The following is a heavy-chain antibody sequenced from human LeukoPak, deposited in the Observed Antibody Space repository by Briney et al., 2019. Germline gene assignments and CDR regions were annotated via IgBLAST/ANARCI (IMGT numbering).Heavy chain of an antibody. J-gene: IGHJ2*01. Sequence: AGGSLRLSCAASGFTLSGYWMHCVRQALGRGLEWVANINQDGSQTYYLGSVKGRFTISRDNAKDSLYLQMNSLRVDDTAVYYCARRYFDLWGRGTLVSVSS. CDR2: INQDGSQT. V-gene: IGHV3-7*01. CDR1: GFTLSGYW. CDR3: ARRYFDL.